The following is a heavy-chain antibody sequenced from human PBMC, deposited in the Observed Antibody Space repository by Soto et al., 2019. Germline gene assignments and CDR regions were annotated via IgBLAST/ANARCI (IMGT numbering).Heavy chain of an antibody. V-gene: IGHV4-34*01. J-gene: IGHJ4*02. CDR1: GGSFSGYY. Sequence: ASETLSLTCAVYGGSFSGYYWSWIRQPPGKGLEWIGEINHSGSTNYNPSLKSRVTISVDTSKNQFSLKLSSVTAADTAVYYCARGSLYYDFWSGYSDYWGQGTLVTVSS. D-gene: IGHD3-3*01. CDR2: INHSGST. CDR3: ARGSLYYDFWSGYSDY.